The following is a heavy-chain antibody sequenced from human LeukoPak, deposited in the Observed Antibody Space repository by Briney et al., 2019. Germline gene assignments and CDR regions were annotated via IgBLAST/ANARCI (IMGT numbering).Heavy chain of an antibody. CDR2: ITTSDGNT. CDR3: AKDYPIYDFWSGYYPDSGYFDY. CDR1: GFTFSSHT. D-gene: IGHD3-3*01. Sequence: GGSLRLSCAASGFTFSSHTMSWVRQAPGKGLEWVSTITTSDGNTYYADSVKGRFTISRDNAKNTLYLQMNSLRAEDTAVYYCAKDYPIYDFWSGYYPDSGYFDYWGQGTLVTVSS. J-gene: IGHJ4*02. V-gene: IGHV3-23*01.